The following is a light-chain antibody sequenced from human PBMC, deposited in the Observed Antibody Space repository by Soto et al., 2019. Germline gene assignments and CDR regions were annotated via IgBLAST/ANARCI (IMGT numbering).Light chain of an antibody. CDR2: RNN. Sequence: QSVLTQPPSASGTPGQRVTLSCSGSSSNIGSNYVYWYQQLPGTAPKLLIYRNNQRPSGVPDRFSGSKSGTSASLAISGLRSEDEADYYCAAWEDSLSASYVFGTGTKLTVL. CDR1: SSNIGSNY. V-gene: IGLV1-47*01. J-gene: IGLJ1*01. CDR3: AAWEDSLSASYV.